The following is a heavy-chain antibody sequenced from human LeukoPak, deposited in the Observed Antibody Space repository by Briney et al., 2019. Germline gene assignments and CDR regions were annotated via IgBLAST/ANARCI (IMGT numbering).Heavy chain of an antibody. J-gene: IGHJ4*02. Sequence: SETLSLTCTVSGGSIRNYYWSWIRQPPGKGLEWIGYIYYSGSTNYNPSLKSRVTISVDTSKNQFSLKLNSVTAADTAMYYCAKSGGYGLIDYWGQGTLVTVSS. CDR3: AKSGGYGLIDY. D-gene: IGHD1-26*01. V-gene: IGHV4-59*08. CDR2: IYYSGST. CDR1: GGSIRNYY.